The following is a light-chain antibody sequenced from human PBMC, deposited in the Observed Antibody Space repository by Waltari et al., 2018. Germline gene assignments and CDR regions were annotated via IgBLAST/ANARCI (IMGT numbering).Light chain of an antibody. V-gene: IGKV1-39*01. Sequence: DIQMTQSPSSLSASVGDRVTITCRASQSISSYLNWYQQKPGKVPKLLIYAASSLQSGVPSRFSGSGSGIDFTLTISSLQPEDFATYYCQQSYSTQFTFGPGTKVDIK. CDR1: QSISSY. CDR3: QQSYSTQFT. CDR2: AAS. J-gene: IGKJ3*01.